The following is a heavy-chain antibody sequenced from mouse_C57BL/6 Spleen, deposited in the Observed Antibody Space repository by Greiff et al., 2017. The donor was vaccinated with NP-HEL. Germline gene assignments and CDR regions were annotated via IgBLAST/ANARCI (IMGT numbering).Heavy chain of an antibody. J-gene: IGHJ4*01. D-gene: IGHD2-3*01. CDR1: GYTFTDYN. V-gene: IGHV1-18*01. CDR2: INPNNGGT. Sequence: VQLQQSGPELVKPGASVKIPCKASGYTFTDYNMDWVKQSHGKSLEWIGDINPNNGGTIYNQKFKGKATLTVDKSSSTAYMELRSLTSEDTAVYYCARRIYDGYIYYAMDYWGQGTSVTVSS. CDR3: ARRIYDGYIYYAMDY.